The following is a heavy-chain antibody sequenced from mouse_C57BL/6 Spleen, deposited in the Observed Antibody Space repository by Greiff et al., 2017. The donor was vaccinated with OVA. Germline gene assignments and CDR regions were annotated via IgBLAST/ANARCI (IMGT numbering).Heavy chain of an antibody. Sequence: VQLQQSGPELVKPGASVKISCKASGYSFTSYYIHWVKQRPGQGLEWIGWIYPGSGNTKYNEKFKGKATLTADTSSSTAYMQLSSLTSEDSAVYYCARSSKDWYFDVWGTGTTVTVSS. CDR3: ARSSKDWYFDV. CDR2: IYPGSGNT. J-gene: IGHJ1*03. D-gene: IGHD1-1*01. CDR1: GYSFTSYY. V-gene: IGHV1-66*01.